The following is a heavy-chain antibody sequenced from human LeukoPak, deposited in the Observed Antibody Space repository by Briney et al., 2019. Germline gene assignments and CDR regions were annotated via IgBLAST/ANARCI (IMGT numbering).Heavy chain of an antibody. CDR2: ISRSGGST. V-gene: IGHV3-23*01. J-gene: IGHJ4*02. CDR1: GFTFSSYA. D-gene: IGHD2-21*02. Sequence: PGGSLRLSCAASGFTFSSYAMSWVRQAPGKGLEWVSAISRSGGSTYYADSVKRRFTISRDNSKNTLYLQMNSLRAEDTAVYYCVYCGGDCYFGPFDYWGQGTLVTVSS. CDR3: VYCGGDCYFGPFDY.